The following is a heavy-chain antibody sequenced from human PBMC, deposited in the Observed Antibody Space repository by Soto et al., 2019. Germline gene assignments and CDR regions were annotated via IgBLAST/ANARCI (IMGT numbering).Heavy chain of an antibody. Sequence: QPGGSLRLSCSASGFTFSSYAMHWVRQAPGKGLEYVSAISSNGGSTYYADSVKGRFTISRDNSKNTLYLQMSSLRAEDTAVYYCVKTPHYDILTGYHPLYYYYYGMDVWGQGTTVTVS. CDR3: VKTPHYDILTGYHPLYYYYYGMDV. V-gene: IGHV3-64D*06. J-gene: IGHJ6*02. CDR2: ISSNGGST. CDR1: GFTFSSYA. D-gene: IGHD3-9*01.